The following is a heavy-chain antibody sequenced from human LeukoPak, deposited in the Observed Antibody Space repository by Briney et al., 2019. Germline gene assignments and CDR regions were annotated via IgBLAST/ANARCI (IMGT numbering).Heavy chain of an antibody. D-gene: IGHD5-18*01. Sequence: GGSLRLSCAASGFTFSSYSMNWVRQAPGKGLEWVSSISSSSSYIYYADSVKGRFTISRDNAKNSLYLQMNSLRAEDTAVYYCARDGGYSYGYPLDYWGQGTLVTVCS. CDR2: ISSSSSYI. V-gene: IGHV3-21*01. CDR3: ARDGGYSYGYPLDY. CDR1: GFTFSSYS. J-gene: IGHJ4*02.